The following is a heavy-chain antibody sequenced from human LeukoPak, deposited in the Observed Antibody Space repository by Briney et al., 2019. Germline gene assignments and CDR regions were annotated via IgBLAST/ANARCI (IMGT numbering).Heavy chain of an antibody. D-gene: IGHD3-3*01. V-gene: IGHV1-2*02. Sequence: ASVKVSCKASGYTFTGYYMHWVRQAPGQGLEWMGWINPNSGGTNYAQKFQGRVTMTRDTSISTAYMELSRLRSDDTAVYYCARDARFLEWANNNFDYWGQGTLVTVSS. CDR1: GYTFTGYY. J-gene: IGHJ4*02. CDR2: INPNSGGT. CDR3: ARDARFLEWANNNFDY.